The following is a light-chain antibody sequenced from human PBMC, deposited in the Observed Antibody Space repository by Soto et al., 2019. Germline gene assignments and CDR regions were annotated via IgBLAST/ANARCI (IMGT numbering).Light chain of an antibody. Sequence: QSALTQPPSASGTPGQRVTISCSGSSSNIGSNTVNWYHQLPGTAPKLLIYSNNQRPSGVPDRVSGSKSGTSASLTISGLQSEDEADYYCATWDASLDGMVFG. V-gene: IGLV1-44*01. CDR3: ATWDASLDGMV. J-gene: IGLJ1*01. CDR2: SNN. CDR1: SSNIGSNT.